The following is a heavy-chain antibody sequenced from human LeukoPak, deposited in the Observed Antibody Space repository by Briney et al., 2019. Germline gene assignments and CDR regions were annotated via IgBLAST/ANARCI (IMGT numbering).Heavy chain of an antibody. D-gene: IGHD1-26*01. CDR3: AKDVEKYSGSYLGVFDI. CDR1: GFTFSDYY. J-gene: IGHJ3*02. Sequence: GGSLRLSCAASGFTFSDYYMSWIRQAPGKGLEWVSYISSSGSTIYYADSVKGRFTISRDNAKNSPYLQMNSVRAEDTAVYYCAKDVEKYSGSYLGVFDIWGQETMVTVSS. CDR2: ISSSGSTI. V-gene: IGHV3-11*01.